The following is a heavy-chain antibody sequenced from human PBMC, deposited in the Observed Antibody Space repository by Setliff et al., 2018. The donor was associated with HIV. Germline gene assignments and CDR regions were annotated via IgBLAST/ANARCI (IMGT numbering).Heavy chain of an antibody. CDR1: GYSFTSYW. D-gene: IGHD2-2*02. Sequence: GESLKISCKGSGYSFTSYWIGWVRQVPGKGLEWMGRIDPVDSQTTYTPSFQGHVAFSVDKSISTAYLQWRSLKASDTAMYYCASGFCNTPSCYIGVLDHWGLGTLVTVSS. J-gene: IGHJ4*02. CDR2: IDPVDSQT. CDR3: ASGFCNTPSCYIGVLDH. V-gene: IGHV5-10-1*01.